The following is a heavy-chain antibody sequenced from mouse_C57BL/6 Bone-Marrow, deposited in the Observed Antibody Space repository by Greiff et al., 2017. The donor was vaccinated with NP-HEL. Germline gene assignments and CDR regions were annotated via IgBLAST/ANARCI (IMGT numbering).Heavy chain of an antibody. V-gene: IGHV1-69*01. J-gene: IGHJ3*01. D-gene: IGHD2-3*01. CDR3: AREGIYDGYPWFAY. CDR1: GYTFTSYW. CDR2: IDPSDSYT. Sequence: QVHVKQPGAELVMPGASVKLSCKASGYTFTSYWMHWVKQRPGQGLEWIGEIDPSDSYTNYNQKFKGKSTLTVDKSSSTAYMQLSSLTSEDSAVYYCAREGIYDGYPWFAYWGQGTLVTVSA.